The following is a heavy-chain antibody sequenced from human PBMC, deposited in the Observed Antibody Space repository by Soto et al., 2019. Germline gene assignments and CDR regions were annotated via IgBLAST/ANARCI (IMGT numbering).Heavy chain of an antibody. J-gene: IGHJ5*02. CDR1: GFTFSSYA. CDR3: AKESDSSGSYLDNWFDT. V-gene: IGHV3-23*01. D-gene: IGHD6-19*01. CDR2: ISGSGGST. Sequence: EVQLLESGGGLVQPGGSLRLSCAASGFTFSSYAMSWVRQAPGKGLEWVSAISGSGGSTYYADSVKGRFTISRDNSKNTLYLQMNSLRAEDTAVYYCAKESDSSGSYLDNWFDTWGQGTLVTVSS.